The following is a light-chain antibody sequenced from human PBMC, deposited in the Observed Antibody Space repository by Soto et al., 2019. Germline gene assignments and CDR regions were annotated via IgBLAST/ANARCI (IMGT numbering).Light chain of an antibody. V-gene: IGKV3-11*01. Sequence: EIVLTQSPATLSSSPGKTATLSCRASQYVGTRLAWYQHKPGQAPRLLIYYTSNRATGIPARFSGSGSGTDFTLTINSLAPEDFAIYYCHQRQSWPRTFGQGTKVEIK. CDR1: QYVGTR. J-gene: IGKJ1*01. CDR3: HQRQSWPRT. CDR2: YTS.